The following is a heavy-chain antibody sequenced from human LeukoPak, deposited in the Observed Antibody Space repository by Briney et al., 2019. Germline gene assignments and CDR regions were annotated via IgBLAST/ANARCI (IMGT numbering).Heavy chain of an antibody. CDR2: ISSYSTYI. V-gene: IGHV3-21*01. CDR1: GFSFSDYS. D-gene: IGHD3-22*01. CDR3: ARDSFAGYDSSGYSSYDY. J-gene: IGHJ4*02. Sequence: GSLRLSCAASGFSFSDYSMNWVRQAPGKGLEWGSFISSYSTYIYYADSLKGRFTISRDNAKNSLYLQMNSLRAEDTAVYYCARDSFAGYDSSGYSSYDYWGQETLVTVSS.